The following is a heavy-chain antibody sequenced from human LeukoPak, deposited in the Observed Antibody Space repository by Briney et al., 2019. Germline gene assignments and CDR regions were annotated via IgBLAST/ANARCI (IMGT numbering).Heavy chain of an antibody. CDR1: GGSISSYY. CDR3: AREAWQQLSYYYYYYMDV. J-gene: IGHJ6*03. D-gene: IGHD6-13*01. CDR2: IYTSGST. V-gene: IGHV4-4*07. Sequence: SETLSLTCTVSGGSISSYYWSWIRQPAGKGLEWIGRIYTSGSTNYNPSLKSRATMSVDTSKNQFSLKLSSVTAADTAVYYCAREAWQQLSYYYYYYMDVWGKGTTVTVSS.